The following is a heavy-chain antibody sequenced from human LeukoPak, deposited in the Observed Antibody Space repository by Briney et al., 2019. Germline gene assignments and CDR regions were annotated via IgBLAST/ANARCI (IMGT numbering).Heavy chain of an antibody. CDR1: GFAISNFW. V-gene: IGHV3-74*03. CDR2: IRYDGGVT. D-gene: IGHD4-11*01. CDR3: VRDDYLSY. J-gene: IGHJ4*02. Sequence: PGGSLRLSCAASGFAISNFWMHWVRQAPGKGLVWVARIRYDGGVTMYADSVKGRFIISRDNAKITLYLQMDSLRVEDTAVYYCVRDDYLSYWGQGALVTVSS.